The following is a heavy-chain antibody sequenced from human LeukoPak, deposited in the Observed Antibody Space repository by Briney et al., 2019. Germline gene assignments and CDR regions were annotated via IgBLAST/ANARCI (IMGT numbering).Heavy chain of an antibody. CDR3: YFWSGYYIY. D-gene: IGHD3-3*01. Sequence: GGSLKLSCAAPGFTFSGSAMHWVRQASGKGLEWVGRIRSKANSYATAYAASVKGRFTISRDDSKNTAYLQMNSLKTEDTAVYYCYFWSGYYIYWGQGTLVTVSS. V-gene: IGHV3-73*01. J-gene: IGHJ4*02. CDR1: GFTFSGSA. CDR2: IRSKANSYAT.